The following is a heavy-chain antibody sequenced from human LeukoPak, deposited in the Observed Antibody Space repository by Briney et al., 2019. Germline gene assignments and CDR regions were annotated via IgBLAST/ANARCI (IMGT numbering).Heavy chain of an antibody. D-gene: IGHD5-24*01. J-gene: IGHJ1*01. CDR1: GYTFTDYY. Sequence: ASVKVSCKASGYTFTDYYIHWVRQAPGQGLEWMGWINPNSGGTNYAQKFQGRVTMTRDTSISTVYMELSRLRSDDTAVYYCARDLRMATIIDHTQQWGQGTLVTVSS. CDR2: INPNSGGT. V-gene: IGHV1-2*02. CDR3: ARDLRMATIIDHTQQ.